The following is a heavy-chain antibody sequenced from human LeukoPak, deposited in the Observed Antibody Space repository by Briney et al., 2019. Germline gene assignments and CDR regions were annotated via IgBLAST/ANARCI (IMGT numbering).Heavy chain of an antibody. J-gene: IGHJ6*03. CDR1: GYTFTSYG. CDR2: ISAYNGNT. D-gene: IGHD2-15*01. V-gene: IGHV1-18*01. Sequence: ASVKVSCKASGYTFTSYGISWVRQAPGQGLEWMGWISAYNGNTNYAQKLQGRVTMTTDTSTRTAYMELRSLRSDDTAVYYCARGTGYCSGGSCYRYYYMDVWGKGTTVTVSS. CDR3: ARGTGYCSGGSCYRYYYMDV.